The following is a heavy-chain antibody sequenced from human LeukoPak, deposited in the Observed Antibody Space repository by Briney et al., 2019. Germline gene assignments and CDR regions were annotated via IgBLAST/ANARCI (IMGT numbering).Heavy chain of an antibody. D-gene: IGHD7-27*01. V-gene: IGHV4-39*07. CDR3: ARAYPGPNMDV. CDR1: GGSISNSDYY. Sequence: PSETLSLTCTVSGGSISNSDYYWGWVRQPPGKGLEWIGSIFFTGSTYYNPSLKSRVTISVDTSKNQFSLKLSSVTAADTAVYYCARAYPGPNMDVWGKGTTVTISS. CDR2: IFFTGST. J-gene: IGHJ6*03.